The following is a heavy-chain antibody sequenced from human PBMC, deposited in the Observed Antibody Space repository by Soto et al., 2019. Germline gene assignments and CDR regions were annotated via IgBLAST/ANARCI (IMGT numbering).Heavy chain of an antibody. V-gene: IGHV1-3*01. CDR1: GYTFTSYA. CDR2: INAGNGNT. J-gene: IGHJ6*02. Sequence: QVQLVQSGAEVKKPGASVKVSCKASGYTFTSYAMHWVRQAPGQRLEWMGWINAGNGNTKYSQKFQGRVTITRDTSASTAYMELSSLRSEDTAVYYCARDIVVVPAAIHEQNYYYCYYGMDVWGQGTTVTVSS. D-gene: IGHD2-2*01. CDR3: ARDIVVVPAAIHEQNYYYCYYGMDV.